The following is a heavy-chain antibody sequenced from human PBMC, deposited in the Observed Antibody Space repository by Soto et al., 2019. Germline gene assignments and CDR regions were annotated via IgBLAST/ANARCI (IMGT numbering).Heavy chain of an antibody. D-gene: IGHD2-15*01. V-gene: IGHV6-1*01. J-gene: IGHJ4*02. CDR3: ARGRCSGGSCYLYYFDY. Sequence: KQSQTLSLTCAISGDSVSSNSAAWNWIRQSPSRGLEWLGRTYYRSKWYNDYAVSVKSRITINPDTSKNQFSLQLNSVTPEDTAVYYCARGRCSGGSCYLYYFDYWGQGTLVTVSS. CDR1: GDSVSSNSAA. CDR2: TYYRSKWYN.